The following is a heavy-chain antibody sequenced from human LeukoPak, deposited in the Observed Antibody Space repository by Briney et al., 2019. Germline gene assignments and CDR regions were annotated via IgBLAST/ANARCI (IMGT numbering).Heavy chain of an antibody. CDR1: GGSFSGYY. Sequence: SETLSLTCAVYGGSFSGYYWSWIRQPPGKGLEWIGEINHSGSTNYNPSLKSRVTISVDTSKNQFSLKLSSVTAADTAVYYCARGDDRFDPWGQGTLVTVSS. D-gene: IGHD3-3*01. CDR2: INHSGST. V-gene: IGHV4-34*01. J-gene: IGHJ5*02. CDR3: ARGDDRFDP.